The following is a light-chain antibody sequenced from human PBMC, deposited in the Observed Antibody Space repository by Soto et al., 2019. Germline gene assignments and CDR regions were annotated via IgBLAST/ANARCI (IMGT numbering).Light chain of an antibody. J-gene: IGKJ1*01. CDR2: YAS. V-gene: IGKV3D-15*01. CDR3: QQYDSWLGT. CDR1: QSVSSN. Sequence: EIVMTQSPATLSVSPGERATLSCRASQSVSSNLAWYQQKPGQAPRLLVYYASTRATGIPARFSGSGSGTEFTLTISSLQSEDFAVYYCQQYDSWLGTFGQGTTVEIK.